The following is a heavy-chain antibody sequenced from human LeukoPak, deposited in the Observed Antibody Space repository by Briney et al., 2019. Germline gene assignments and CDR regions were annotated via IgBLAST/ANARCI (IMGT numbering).Heavy chain of an antibody. CDR2: IKSKTDGGTT. D-gene: IGHD3-22*01. Sequence: PGGSLRLSCAASGFTFSNAWMSWVRQAPGKGLEWVGRIKSKTDGGTTDYAAPVKGRFTISRDDSKNTLYLQMNSLKTEDTAVYYCTTLYYYDSSGHYWVGYWGQGTLVTVSS. J-gene: IGHJ4*02. V-gene: IGHV3-15*01. CDR3: TTLYYYDSSGHYWVGY. CDR1: GFTFSNAW.